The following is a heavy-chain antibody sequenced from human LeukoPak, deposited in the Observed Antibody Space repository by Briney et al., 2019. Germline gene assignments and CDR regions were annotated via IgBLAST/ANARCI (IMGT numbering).Heavy chain of an antibody. CDR1: GFTFSSYG. D-gene: IGHD3-22*01. J-gene: IGHJ4*02. V-gene: IGHV3-23*01. CDR2: ISGSGSST. CDR3: AKALNTFYYDSSRFDY. Sequence: PGGSLRLSCAASGFTFSSYGMSWVRQAPGKGLEWVSGISGSGSSTYHADSVKGRFTISRDNSKNTLYLQMNSLRAEDTAVYYCAKALNTFYYDSSRFDYWGQGTLVTVSS.